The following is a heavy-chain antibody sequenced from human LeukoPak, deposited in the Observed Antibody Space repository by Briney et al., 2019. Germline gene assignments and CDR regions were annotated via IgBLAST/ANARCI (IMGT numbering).Heavy chain of an antibody. D-gene: IGHD5-18*01. V-gene: IGHV4-59*12. J-gene: IGHJ3*02. Sequence: SETLSLTCTASGGSISSYYWSWIRQPPGKGLEWIGYIYYSGSTNYNPSLKSRVTISVDKSKNQFSLKLSSVTAADTAVYYCARVFRGYSYGGLDAFDIWGQGTMVTVSS. CDR1: GGSISSYY. CDR3: ARVFRGYSYGGLDAFDI. CDR2: IYYSGST.